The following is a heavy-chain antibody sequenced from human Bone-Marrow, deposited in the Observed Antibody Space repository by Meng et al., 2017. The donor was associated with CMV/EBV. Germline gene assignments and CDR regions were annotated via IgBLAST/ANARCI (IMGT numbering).Heavy chain of an antibody. CDR2: IRYDGSNK. Sequence: LSLTCAASGFTFSSYGMHWVRQAPGKGLEWVAFIRYDGSNKYYADSVKGRFTISRDNSKNTLYLQMNSLRAEDTAVYYCAKVGPYYDFWSGYYFRDYYYYGMDVWGQGTTVTVSS. CDR1: GFTFSSYG. D-gene: IGHD3-3*01. V-gene: IGHV3-30*02. J-gene: IGHJ6*02. CDR3: AKVGPYYDFWSGYYFRDYYYYGMDV.